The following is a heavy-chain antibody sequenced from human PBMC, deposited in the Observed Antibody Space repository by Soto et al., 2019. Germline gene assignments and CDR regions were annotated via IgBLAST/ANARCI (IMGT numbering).Heavy chain of an antibody. Sequence: GGSLRLSCKASGFSFSYYAMTWVRQAPGKGLEWVSVISGSGDNTFYAASVKGRFAISRDNSKNVLYLQMNSLSADDAAVYFRAKGRAITVYGVDILFDYWGLGTLVTVSS. J-gene: IGHJ4*01. CDR3: AKGRAITVYGVDILFDY. V-gene: IGHV3-23*01. CDR2: ISGSGDNT. D-gene: IGHD3-3*01. CDR1: GFSFSYYA.